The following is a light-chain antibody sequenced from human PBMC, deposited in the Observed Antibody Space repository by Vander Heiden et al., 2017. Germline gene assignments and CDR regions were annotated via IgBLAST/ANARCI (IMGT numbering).Light chain of an antibody. CDR2: GAS. Sequence: VVLTQSPVTLSLSPGERATLSCTASQSLTSGYLAWYQQKPAQAPRLVISGASSRATGIPDRFYGSESGTDFTLTISRLEPEDSAVYYCQHYGGSPLFTFGPGTKVDIK. CDR3: QHYGGSPLFT. CDR1: QSLTSGY. J-gene: IGKJ3*01. V-gene: IGKV3-20*01.